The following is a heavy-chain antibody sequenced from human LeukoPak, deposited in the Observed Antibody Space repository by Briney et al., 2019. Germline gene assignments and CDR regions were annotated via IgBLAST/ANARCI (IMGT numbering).Heavy chain of an antibody. CDR2: ISYDGSNK. J-gene: IGHJ4*02. V-gene: IGHV3-30*01. D-gene: IGHD6-6*01. CDR3: ARTLIEYSSSGGGFDY. CDR1: GFTFSSYA. Sequence: GGSLRLFCAASGFTFSSYAMHWVRQAPGKGLEWVAVISYDGSNKYYADTVKGRFTISRDNSKNTLYLQMNSLRAEDTAVYYCARTLIEYSSSGGGFDYWGQGTLVTVSS.